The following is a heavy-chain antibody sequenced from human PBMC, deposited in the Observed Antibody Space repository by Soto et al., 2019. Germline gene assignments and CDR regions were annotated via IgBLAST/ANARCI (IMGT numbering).Heavy chain of an antibody. J-gene: IGHJ6*02. Sequence: QVQLVQSGAEVKKPWASVKVSCKASGYTFTNYYIHWVRQAPGQGLEWMGWIDGDSGDTKDAQKFQGWVTMTRDTSINTAYMELSRLTSDDTAVYYCARTPNNGRAGVYGMDVWGQGTTVTVSS. CDR2: IDGDSGDT. CDR3: ARTPNNGRAGVYGMDV. V-gene: IGHV1-2*04. CDR1: GYTFTNYY. D-gene: IGHD2-8*01.